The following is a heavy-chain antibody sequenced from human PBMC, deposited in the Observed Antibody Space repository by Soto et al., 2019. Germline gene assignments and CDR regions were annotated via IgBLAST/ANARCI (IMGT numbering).Heavy chain of an antibody. J-gene: IGHJ3*02. CDR2: IIPKHGST. D-gene: IGHD1-1*01. CDR3: ARDWPLGNDLIGRAFDI. Sequence: ASVKVSCKASGGGNLRDYRTTWVRRAPGQGLEWMGGIIPKHGSTDYAQNLQGRVTVTTDASTSTAYMELRSLRSDDTAVYYCARDWPLGNDLIGRAFDIWGQGTMVTVSS. CDR1: GGGNLRDYR. V-gene: IGHV1-18*04.